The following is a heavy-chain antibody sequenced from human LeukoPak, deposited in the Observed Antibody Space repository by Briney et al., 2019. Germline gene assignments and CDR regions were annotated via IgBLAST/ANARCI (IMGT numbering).Heavy chain of an antibody. V-gene: IGHV4-59*08. CDR3: ARHPMTTPLDY. CDR1: GGSISSYY. Sequence: SETLSLTCTVSGGSISSYYWSWIRQPPGEGLEWIGYIYYSGSTNYNPSLKSRVTISVDTSKNQFSLKLSSVTAADTAVYYCARHPMTTPLDYWGQGTLVTVSS. J-gene: IGHJ4*02. D-gene: IGHD4-11*01. CDR2: IYYSGST.